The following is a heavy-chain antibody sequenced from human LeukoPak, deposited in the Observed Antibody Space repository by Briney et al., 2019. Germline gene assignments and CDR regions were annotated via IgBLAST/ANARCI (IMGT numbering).Heavy chain of an antibody. D-gene: IGHD4-11*01. CDR2: IRYDGSNK. CDR3: AKLTPPRGHPYSNADY. J-gene: IGHJ4*02. Sequence: PGGSLRLSCAASGFTFSSYGMHWVRQAPGKGLEWVAFIRYDGSNKYYADSVKGRFTISRDNSKNTLYLQMNSLRAEDTAVYYCAKLTPPRGHPYSNADYWGQGTLVTVSS. V-gene: IGHV3-30*02. CDR1: GFTFSSYG.